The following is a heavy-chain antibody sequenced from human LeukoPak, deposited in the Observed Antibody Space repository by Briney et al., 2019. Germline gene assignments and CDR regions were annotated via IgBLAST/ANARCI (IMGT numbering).Heavy chain of an antibody. J-gene: IGHJ4*02. D-gene: IGHD2-15*01. V-gene: IGHV1-24*01. CDR2: FDPEDGET. Sequence: ASVKVSCKVSGYTLTELSMHWVRQAPGKGLEWMGGFDPEDGETIYAQKFQGRVTMTEDTSTDTAYMELSSLRSEDTAVYYCATGPYGIYYFDYWGRGTLVTVSS. CDR3: ATGPYGIYYFDY. CDR1: GYTLTELS.